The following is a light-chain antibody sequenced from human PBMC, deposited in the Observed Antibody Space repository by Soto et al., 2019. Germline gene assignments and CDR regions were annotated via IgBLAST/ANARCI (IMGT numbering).Light chain of an antibody. J-gene: IGKJ2*01. CDR1: QDISSN. Sequence: EIVMTQSVATLSVSPGERATLSCTASQDISSNLAWYQQKPGRVPRLLIYGASTRATGFPARFSGGGSGTEFTLTVSSLQYEDFAVYYCQQYSDWPVTFGQGTKLEIK. CDR2: GAS. CDR3: QQYSDWPVT. V-gene: IGKV3-15*01.